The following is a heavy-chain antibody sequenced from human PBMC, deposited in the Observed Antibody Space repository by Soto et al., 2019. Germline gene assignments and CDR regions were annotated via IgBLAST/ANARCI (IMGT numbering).Heavy chain of an antibody. CDR3: AREFKPGTFNYYYGMDV. Sequence: GGSLRLSCTASGFIFQTYTMSWVRQAPGRGLEWVSNIIGAGGTTHYADSVKGRFTISRDNAKNSLYLQMNSLRDEDTAVYYCAREFKPGTFNYYYGMDVWGQGTTVTVSS. D-gene: IGHD1-1*01. CDR2: IIGAGGTT. CDR1: GFIFQTYT. J-gene: IGHJ6*02. V-gene: IGHV3-48*02.